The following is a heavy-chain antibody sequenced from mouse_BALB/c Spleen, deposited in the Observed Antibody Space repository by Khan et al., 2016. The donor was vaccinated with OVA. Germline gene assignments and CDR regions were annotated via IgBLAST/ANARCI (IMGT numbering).Heavy chain of an antibody. D-gene: IGHD2-14*01. J-gene: IGHJ3*01. V-gene: IGHV3-8*02. CDR1: GDSITSGY. CDR2: ILYSGST. CDR3: ARSTYRYAFAY. Sequence: EVELVESGPSLVKPSQTLSLTCSVTGDSITSGYWCWIRKFPGNKLEYMGYILYSGSTYYNPSLNSRISITRHTSQNQYYLQLNSVTTEDTATYYCARSTYRYAFAYWGQGTLVTVSA.